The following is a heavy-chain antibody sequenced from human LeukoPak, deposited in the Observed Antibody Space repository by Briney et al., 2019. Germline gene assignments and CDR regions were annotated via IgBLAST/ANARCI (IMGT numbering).Heavy chain of an antibody. CDR2: ISGSGGST. Sequence: PGGSLRLSCAVAGFIQLRNYAMSWVRQTPGKGLEWVSGISGSGGSTYYADSVKGRFTISRDNSNNTLYLQMNSLSAEDTAVYYCGGEPNYSVDYWGQGTLVTAST. V-gene: IGHV3-23*01. CDR3: GGEPNYSVDY. D-gene: IGHD3-16*01. CDR1: GFIQLRNYA. J-gene: IGHJ4*02.